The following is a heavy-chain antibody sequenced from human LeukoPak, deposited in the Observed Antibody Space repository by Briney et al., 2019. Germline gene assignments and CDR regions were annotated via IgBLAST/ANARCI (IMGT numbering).Heavy chain of an antibody. V-gene: IGHV3-7*01. CDR2: IKEDGTRK. J-gene: IGHJ4*02. Sequence: GGSLRLSCAASGFTFSSHWMTWVRQAPGKGLEWVANIKEDGTRKNYMDSVKGRFTISRDNAKNTLYLQMNGLRVEDTAVYYCVVWGEDRSGHRFDFWGQGTLVTVSS. D-gene: IGHD3-22*01. CDR3: VVWGEDRSGHRFDF. CDR1: GFTFSSHW.